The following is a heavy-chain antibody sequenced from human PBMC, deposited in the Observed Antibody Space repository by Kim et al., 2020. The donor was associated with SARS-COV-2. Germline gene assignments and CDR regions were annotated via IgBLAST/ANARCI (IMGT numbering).Heavy chain of an antibody. V-gene: IGHV3-33*01. CDR1: GFTFSSYG. CDR3: ARGEKWGEMATIYY. CDR2: IWYDGSNK. J-gene: IGHJ4*02. D-gene: IGHD5-12*01. Sequence: GGSLRLSCAASGFTFSSYGMHWVRQAPGKGLEWVAVIWYDGSNKYYADSVKGRFTISRDNSKNTLYLQMNSLRAEDTAVYYCARGEKWGEMATIYYWGQGTLVTVSS.